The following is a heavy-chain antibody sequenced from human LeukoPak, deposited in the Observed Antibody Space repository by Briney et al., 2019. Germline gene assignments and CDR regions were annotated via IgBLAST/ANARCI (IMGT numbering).Heavy chain of an antibody. CDR3: ARDSGYFTFDS. Sequence: SETLSLTCTVSGGSISSSSYYWGWIRQPPGKGLELIGSIYHSGSTYYNPSLKSRVTISVDTSKSQFSLMLTSVTAADTAVYHCARDSGYFTFDSWGQGALVTVSS. J-gene: IGHJ4*02. CDR2: IYHSGST. CDR1: GGSISSSSYY. V-gene: IGHV4-39*07. D-gene: IGHD3-22*01.